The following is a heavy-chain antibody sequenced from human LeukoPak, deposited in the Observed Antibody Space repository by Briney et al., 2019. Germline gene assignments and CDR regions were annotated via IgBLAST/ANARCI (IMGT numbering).Heavy chain of an antibody. D-gene: IGHD3-10*01. CDR1: GYTFTNYA. CDR2: ISAYNGNT. Sequence: ASVKVSCKASGYTFTNYAMNWVRQAPGQGLEWMGWISAYNGNTELAQKFQGRVTLATDASTSTAYVELRSLTSDDTAVYFCARGGSRSRRGDDGFYIWGQGTMVTVSS. J-gene: IGHJ3*02. V-gene: IGHV1-18*01. CDR3: ARGGSRSRRGDDGFYI.